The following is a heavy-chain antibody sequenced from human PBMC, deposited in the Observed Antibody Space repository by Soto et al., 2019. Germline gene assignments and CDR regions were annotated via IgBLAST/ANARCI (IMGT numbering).Heavy chain of an antibody. CDR1: EFTFSNYA. D-gene: IGHD1-26*01. J-gene: IGHJ4*02. Sequence: GGSLRLSCAASEFTFSNYAMSWVRQAPGKGLEWVSYISSSSNHIYYADSVKGRFTVSRDNAKNSLHLQMNSLRAEDTAVYYCARAVGPYDYWGQGTLVTVSS. V-gene: IGHV3-21*01. CDR2: ISSSSNHI. CDR3: ARAVGPYDY.